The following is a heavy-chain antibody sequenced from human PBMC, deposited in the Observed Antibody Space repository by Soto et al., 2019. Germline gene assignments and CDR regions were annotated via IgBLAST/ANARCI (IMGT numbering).Heavy chain of an antibody. J-gene: IGHJ6*03. CDR1: GFSLSTSGVG. CDR3: AHSSGRITMVRGAPSQYYYYFDV. D-gene: IGHD3-10*01. Sequence: QITLKESGPTLVKPTQTLTLTCTFSGFSLSTSGVGVGWIRQPPGKALEWLALIYWDDDKRYSPSLKSRLTITKDNSKNQVVLTMTNMDPVDTATYYCAHSSGRITMVRGAPSQYYYYFDVWGKGTTVTVSS. V-gene: IGHV2-5*02. CDR2: IYWDDDK.